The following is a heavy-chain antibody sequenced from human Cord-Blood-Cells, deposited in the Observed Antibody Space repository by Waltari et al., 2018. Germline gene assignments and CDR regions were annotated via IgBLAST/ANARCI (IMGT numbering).Heavy chain of an antibody. V-gene: IGHV3-9*03. D-gene: IGHD6-13*01. CDR3: AKTGDYSSWYFDL. CDR2: ISWNSGSI. CDR1: GFTFDDYA. Sequence: EVQLVESGGGLVQPGRYLRLSCDASGFTFDDYASHWVRQAPGKGLGWVSGISWNSGSIGYADSVKGRFTISRDNAKNSLYLQMNSLRADDMALYYCAKTGDYSSWYFDLWGRGTLVTVSS. J-gene: IGHJ2*01.